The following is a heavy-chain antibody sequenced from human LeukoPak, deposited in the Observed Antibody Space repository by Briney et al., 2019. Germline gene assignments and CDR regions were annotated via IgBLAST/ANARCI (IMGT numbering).Heavy chain of an antibody. Sequence: KSSETLSLTCTVSGYSISSGYYWGWIRQPPGKGLEWIGSIYHSGSTNYNPSLKSRVTISVDTSKNHFSLKLSSVTAADTAVYYCARHDLAGPTPYLDYWGQGTLVTVSS. V-gene: IGHV4-38-2*02. CDR1: GYSISSGYY. CDR2: IYHSGST. D-gene: IGHD6-19*01. J-gene: IGHJ4*02. CDR3: ARHDLAGPTPYLDY.